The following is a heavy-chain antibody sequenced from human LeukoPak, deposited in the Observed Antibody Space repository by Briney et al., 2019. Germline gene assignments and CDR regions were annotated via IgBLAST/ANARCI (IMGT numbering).Heavy chain of an antibody. CDR2: ISGSGGST. CDR1: GFTFSSYA. CDR3: AKANVVAAMADWFDP. Sequence: GGSLRHSCAASGFTFSSYAMSWVRQAPGKGLEWVSAISGSGGSTYYADSVKGRFTISRDNSKNTLYLQMDSLRAEDTAVYYCAKANVVAAMADWFDPWGQGTLVTVSS. V-gene: IGHV3-23*01. D-gene: IGHD2-15*01. J-gene: IGHJ5*02.